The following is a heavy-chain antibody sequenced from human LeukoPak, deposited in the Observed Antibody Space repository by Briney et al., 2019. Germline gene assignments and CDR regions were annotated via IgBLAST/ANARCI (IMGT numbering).Heavy chain of an antibody. V-gene: IGHV3-7*01. CDR3: ARGGSLSGYNVY. J-gene: IGHJ4*02. D-gene: IGHD3-22*01. CDR2: IKQDGSEK. CDR1: GFTFSSYW. Sequence: GGSLRLSCAASGFTFSSYWMTWVRQAPGKGLEWVANIKQDGSEKYYVDSVKGRFTISRDDAKSSLYLQMNSLRAEDTAVYFCARGGSLSGYNVYWGQGTLVTGSS.